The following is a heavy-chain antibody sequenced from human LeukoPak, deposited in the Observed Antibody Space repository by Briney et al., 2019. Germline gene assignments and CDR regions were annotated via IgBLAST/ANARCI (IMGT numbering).Heavy chain of an antibody. CDR1: GFTFSNFW. V-gene: IGHV3-74*01. J-gene: IGHJ6*02. D-gene: IGHD1-26*01. CDR2: IYGDGSFT. CDR3: AGRELRYYYYGMDV. Sequence: GGSLRLSCAASGFTFSNFWMHWVRQAPGKGLVWVALIYGDGSFTRYADSVKGRFTISRDNSKNTLYLQMNSLRAEDTAVYYCAGRELRYYYYGMDVWGQGTTVTVSS.